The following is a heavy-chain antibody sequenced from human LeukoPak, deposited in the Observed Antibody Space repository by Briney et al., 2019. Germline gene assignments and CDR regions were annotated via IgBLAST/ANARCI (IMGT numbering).Heavy chain of an antibody. CDR2: ISGRGGST. J-gene: IGHJ4*02. Sequence: GGSLRLSCAASGFTFSSYAMSWVRQAPGKGLEWVSVISGRGGSTYYADSVKGRFTISRDNSKNTLYLQMYSLRAEDTAVYYCAKAGGYYYESSGYYRYFDYWGQGTLVTVSS. D-gene: IGHD3-22*01. CDR3: AKAGGYYYESSGYYRYFDY. V-gene: IGHV3-23*01. CDR1: GFTFSSYA.